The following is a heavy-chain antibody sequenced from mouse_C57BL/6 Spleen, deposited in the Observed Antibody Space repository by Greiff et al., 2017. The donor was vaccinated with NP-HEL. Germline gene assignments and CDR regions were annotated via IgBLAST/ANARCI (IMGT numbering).Heavy chain of an antibody. CDR2: INPNNGGT. J-gene: IGHJ4*01. CDR1: GYTFTDYY. CDR3: ARAYASYAMDY. V-gene: IGHV1-26*01. D-gene: IGHD6-5*01. Sequence: VQLKQSGPELVQPGASVKISCKASGYTFTDYYMNWVKQSHGKSLEWIGDINPNNGGTSYNQKFKGKATLTVDKSSSTAYMELRSLPSEDSAVYYCARAYASYAMDYWGQGTSVTVSS.